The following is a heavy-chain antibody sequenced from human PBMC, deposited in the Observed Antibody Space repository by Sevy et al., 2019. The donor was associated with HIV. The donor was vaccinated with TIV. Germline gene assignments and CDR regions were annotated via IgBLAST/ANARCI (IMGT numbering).Heavy chain of an antibody. Sequence: GGSLRLSCAASGFTFSYYRMSWVRQAPGKGLEWVANIKGDGSEIYYVDSVKGRFTISRDNAKSSLFLEMNSLRAEDTAVYYCARDPGGRDWFDPWGQGTLVTVSS. J-gene: IGHJ5*02. CDR2: IKGDGSEI. V-gene: IGHV3-7*03. CDR1: GFTFSYYR. D-gene: IGHD2-15*01. CDR3: ARDPGGRDWFDP.